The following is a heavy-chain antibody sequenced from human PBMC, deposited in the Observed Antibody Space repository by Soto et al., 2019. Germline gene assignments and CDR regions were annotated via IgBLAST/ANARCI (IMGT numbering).Heavy chain of an antibody. CDR3: ARNVGLHGDYYYYGMDV. CDR1: GYSFTSYW. V-gene: IGHV5-10-1*01. J-gene: IGHJ6*02. CDR2: IDPSDSYT. Sequence: GESLKISCKGSGYSFTSYWISWVRQMPGKGLEWMGRIDPSDSYTNYSPSFQGHVTISADKSISTAYLQWSSLKASDTAMYYCARNVGLHGDYYYYGMDVWGQGTTVTVSS. D-gene: IGHD4-4*01.